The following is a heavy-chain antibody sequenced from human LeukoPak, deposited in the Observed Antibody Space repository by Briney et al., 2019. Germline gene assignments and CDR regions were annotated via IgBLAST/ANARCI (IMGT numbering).Heavy chain of an antibody. CDR3: ARQSGTYDPPDY. D-gene: IGHD3-3*01. V-gene: IGHV5-51*01. CDR2: IYPRDSDT. Sequence: GESLKISCKASGYSFTPYWIGWVRQMPGKGLEWVGIIYPRDSDTRYSPSFEGQVTISADKSISTAYLHWSSLKASDTAMYYCARQSGTYDPPDYWGQGTLVTVSS. CDR1: GYSFTPYW. J-gene: IGHJ4*02.